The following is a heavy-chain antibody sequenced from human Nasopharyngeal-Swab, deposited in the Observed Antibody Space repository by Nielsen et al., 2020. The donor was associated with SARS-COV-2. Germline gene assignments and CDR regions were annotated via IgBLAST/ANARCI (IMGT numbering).Heavy chain of an antibody. CDR2: IYYSGST. D-gene: IGHD2-8*01. Sequence: SETLSLTCTVSGGSISHYYWSWIRLPPGKGLEWIGYIYYSGSTNYNPSLKSRVTISVDTSKNQFSLKLSSVTAADTAVYYCARDNGVHWGQGTLVTVSS. J-gene: IGHJ4*02. CDR1: GGSISHYY. CDR3: ARDNGVH. V-gene: IGHV4-59*01.